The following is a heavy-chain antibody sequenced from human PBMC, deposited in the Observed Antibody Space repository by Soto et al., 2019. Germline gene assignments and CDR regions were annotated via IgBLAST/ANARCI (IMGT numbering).Heavy chain of an antibody. Sequence: SETLSLTCTVSGGSISSSSYYWGWIRQPPGKGLEWIGSIYYSGSTYYNPSLKSRVTISVDTSKNQFSLKLSSVTAADTAVYYCARQPQYYDSSGYSWYFDLWGRGTLVTVSS. CDR1: GGSISSSSYY. CDR2: IYYSGST. J-gene: IGHJ2*01. CDR3: ARQPQYYDSSGYSWYFDL. D-gene: IGHD3-22*01. V-gene: IGHV4-39*01.